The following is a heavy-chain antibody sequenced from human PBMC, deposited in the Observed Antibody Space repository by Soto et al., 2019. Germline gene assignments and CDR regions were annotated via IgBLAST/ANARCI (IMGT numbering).Heavy chain of an antibody. CDR1: GFTFNTDS. CDR3: ARDWQYAFDV. CDR2: ISISDNNV. Sequence: DVQLVESGGGLVQPGGSLRLSCAASGFTFNTDSMNWVRQAPGMGLEWVSYISISDNNVYYTDSVQGRFTVSRDNAENSLYLQMNSLRDEDTAVYYCARDWQYAFDVWGQGIMVTVSS. V-gene: IGHV3-48*02. J-gene: IGHJ3*01.